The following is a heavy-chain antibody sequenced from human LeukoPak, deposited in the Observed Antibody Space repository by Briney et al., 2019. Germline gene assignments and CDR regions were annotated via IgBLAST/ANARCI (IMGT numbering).Heavy chain of an antibody. Sequence: PGGSLRLSCAASGFTVSSNYMSWVRQAPGKGLEWVAVIWYDGSNKYYADSVKGRFTISRDNSKNTLYLQMNSLRAEDTAVYYCARVGGSGSYFSYGMDVWGQGTTVTVSS. D-gene: IGHD3-10*01. CDR3: ARVGGSGSYFSYGMDV. V-gene: IGHV3-33*08. J-gene: IGHJ6*02. CDR2: IWYDGSNK. CDR1: GFTVSSNY.